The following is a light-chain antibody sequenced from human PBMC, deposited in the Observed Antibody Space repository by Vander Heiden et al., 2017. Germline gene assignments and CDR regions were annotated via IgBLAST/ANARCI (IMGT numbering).Light chain of an antibody. J-gene: IGKJ1*01. Sequence: LTQPPSSLSASAGDRVTITCQASQDISNYLAWYQQKPGKAPKLLIYAASTLESGVPSRFSGSGSGTDFTLTISCLQSEDFATYYCQQYYSYPWTFGQGTKVEIK. CDR2: AAS. V-gene: IGKV1-8*01. CDR3: QQYYSYPWT. CDR1: QDISNY.